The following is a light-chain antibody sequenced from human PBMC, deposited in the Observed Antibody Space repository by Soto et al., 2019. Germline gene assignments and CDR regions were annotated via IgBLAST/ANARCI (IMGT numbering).Light chain of an antibody. CDR3: GTWDSSLSAYV. Sequence: QSALTXPPSVSAAPGQKFTISCYGISSNIGNNYVSWYQQLPGTAPKLLIYENNKRPSGIPDRFSGSKSGTSATLGITGLQTGDEADYYCGTWDSSLSAYVFGTGTKVTGL. CDR2: ENN. V-gene: IGLV1-51*02. CDR1: SSNIGNNY. J-gene: IGLJ1*01.